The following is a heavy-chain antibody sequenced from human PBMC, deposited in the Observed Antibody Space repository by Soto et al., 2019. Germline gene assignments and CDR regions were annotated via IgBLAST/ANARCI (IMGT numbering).Heavy chain of an antibody. V-gene: IGHV3-11*05. D-gene: IGHD2-8*01. CDR2: ISSSSTYI. Sequence: QVQLVESGGGLVKPGGSLRLSCAASGFTFSDYYMSWIRQAPGKGLEWVSYISSSSTYINYADSVKGRFTISRDNAKNSLYLQMNRLRAEDTAVYYCARWVGNGYLDFWGQGTLVTVSS. CDR3: ARWVGNGYLDF. CDR1: GFTFSDYY. J-gene: IGHJ4*02.